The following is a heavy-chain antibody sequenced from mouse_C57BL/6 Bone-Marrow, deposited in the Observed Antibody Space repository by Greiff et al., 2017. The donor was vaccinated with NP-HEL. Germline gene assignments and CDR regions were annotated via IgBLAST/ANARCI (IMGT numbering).Heavy chain of an antibody. V-gene: IGHV14-4*01. CDR3: TSYDYDPYAMDY. D-gene: IGHD2-4*01. J-gene: IGHJ4*01. CDR2: IDPENGGT. Sequence: VQLQQSGAELVRPGASVKLSCTASGFNIKDDYMHWVKQRPEQGLEWIGWIDPENGGTKYAQKFPGKATITADTSSTTAALQLSSLTSEDTAVYYCTSYDYDPYAMDYWGQGTSVTVSS. CDR1: GFNIKDDY.